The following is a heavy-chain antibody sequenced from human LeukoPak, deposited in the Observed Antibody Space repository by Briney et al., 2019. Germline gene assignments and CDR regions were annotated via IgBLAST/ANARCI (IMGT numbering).Heavy chain of an antibody. V-gene: IGHV3-30*03. D-gene: IGHD5-12*01. J-gene: IGHJ4*02. CDR1: GFAFSTSA. CDR3: ARDMVHGYSGYDLY. CDR2: LSFDGSQM. Sequence: GGFLRLSCAASGFAFSTSAMHWVRQSPGKGLEWLAILSFDGSQMYYADSVKGRFTLSRDNSKNTLYLQIDSLRFDDTAIYYCARDMVHGYSGYDLYWGQGTLVTVSS.